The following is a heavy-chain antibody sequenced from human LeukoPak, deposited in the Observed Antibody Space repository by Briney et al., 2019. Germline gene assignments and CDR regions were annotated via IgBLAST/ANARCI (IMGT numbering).Heavy chain of an antibody. J-gene: IGHJ4*02. CDR1: GFTFSSYA. Sequence: GGSLRLSCAASGFTFSSYAMSWVRQAPGKGLEWVSAISGSGGSTYYADSVKGRFTISRDNSKNTLYLQMNSLRVEDTAVYYCANLQWEYSFDYWGQGTLVTVSS. D-gene: IGHD1-26*01. CDR2: ISGSGGST. CDR3: ANLQWEYSFDY. V-gene: IGHV3-23*01.